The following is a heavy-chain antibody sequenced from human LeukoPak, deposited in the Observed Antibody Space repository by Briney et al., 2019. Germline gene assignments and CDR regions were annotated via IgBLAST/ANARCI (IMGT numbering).Heavy chain of an antibody. CDR2: ISAYSGDT. CDR3: AREGKQWLQYYFDY. CDR1: GNSFATYG. D-gene: IGHD6-19*01. V-gene: IGHV1-18*01. Sequence: ASVKVSCKASGNSFATYGISWVRQAPGQGLEWMGWISAYSGDTNYAQKLQGRVTMTTDTSTSTANVELRSLRSDDTAVYYCAREGKQWLQYYFDYWGQGTLVTVPS. J-gene: IGHJ4*02.